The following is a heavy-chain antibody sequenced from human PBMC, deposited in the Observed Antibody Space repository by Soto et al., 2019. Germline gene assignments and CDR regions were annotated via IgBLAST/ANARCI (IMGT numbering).Heavy chain of an antibody. V-gene: IGHV4-34*01. D-gene: IGHD3-10*01. CDR2: INHSGGT. CDR3: ARGTSGSGVLRGYYYTDV. CDR1: SGSFSGYL. Sequence: QVQLQQWGAGLLKPSETLSLTCAVYSGSFSGYLWNWIRQPPGKGLEWIGEINHSGGTNYNPSLKSRCTIAVDTSKNHFSLELRSVTAADTAVYYCARGTSGSGVLRGYYYTDVWGKGTTVTVSS. J-gene: IGHJ6*03.